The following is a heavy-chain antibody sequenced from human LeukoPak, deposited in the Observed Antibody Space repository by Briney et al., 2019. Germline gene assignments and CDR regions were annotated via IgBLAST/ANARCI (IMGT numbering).Heavy chain of an antibody. CDR3: ARVRYDFWSGYPDDAFDI. CDR1: GGSIRSYY. J-gene: IGHJ3*02. CDR2: IYISGST. D-gene: IGHD3-3*01. V-gene: IGHV4-4*07. Sequence: SETLSLTCTVSGGSIRSYYWSWIRQPAEKGLEWIGRIYISGSTNYNPSLKSRVTMSVDTSKNQFSLKLSSVTAADTAVYYCARVRYDFWSGYPDDAFDIWGQGTMVTVSS.